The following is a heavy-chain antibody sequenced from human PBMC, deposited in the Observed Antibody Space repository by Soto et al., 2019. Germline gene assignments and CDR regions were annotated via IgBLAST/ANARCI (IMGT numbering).Heavy chain of an antibody. J-gene: IGHJ4*02. Sequence: SETLSLTCTVSGGSISSSFWSWIRQPPGKGLEWIGYIYYTGSTNYSPALKSRVTISVDTSKNQFSLRLSSVTAADTAVYYCARHGSRIVDYWSQGTLVTVSS. CDR1: GGSISSSF. CDR3: ARHGSRIVDY. CDR2: IYYTGST. V-gene: IGHV4-59*08. D-gene: IGHD3-10*01.